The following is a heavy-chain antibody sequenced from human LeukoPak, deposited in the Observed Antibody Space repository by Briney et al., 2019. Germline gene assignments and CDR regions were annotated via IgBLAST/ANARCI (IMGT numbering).Heavy chain of an antibody. CDR3: ARTPVGYCSSTSCRYYYYYMDV. V-gene: IGHV4-59*01. J-gene: IGHJ6*03. CDR2: IYYSGSN. Sequence: PSETLSLTCTVSGGSISSYYWSWIRQPPGKGLEWIGYIYYSGSNNYNPSLKSRVTISVDTSKNQFSLKLSSVTAADTAVYYCARTPVGYCSSTSCRYYYYYMDVWGKGTTVTVSS. CDR1: GGSISSYY. D-gene: IGHD2-2*01.